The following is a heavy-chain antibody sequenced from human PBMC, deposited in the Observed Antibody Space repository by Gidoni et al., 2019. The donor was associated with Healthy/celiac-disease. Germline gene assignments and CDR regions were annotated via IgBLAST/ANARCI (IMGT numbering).Heavy chain of an antibody. CDR2: INHSGST. D-gene: IGHD6-13*01. Sequence: VQLQQWGAGLLKPSETRSLTCAVYGGSFSGYYWSWIRQPPGKGLEWIGEINHSGSTNYNPSLKSRVTISVDTSKNQFSLKLSSVTAADTAVYYCARGSEQQLVRRFDPWGQGTLVTVSS. CDR3: ARGSEQQLVRRFDP. J-gene: IGHJ5*02. CDR1: GGSFSGYY. V-gene: IGHV4-34*01.